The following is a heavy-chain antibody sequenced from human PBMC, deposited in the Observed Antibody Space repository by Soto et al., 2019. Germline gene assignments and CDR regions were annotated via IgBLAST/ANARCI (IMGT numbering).Heavy chain of an antibody. CDR3: ASVPFSDYLGYFVF. CDR1: GYTLTELS. V-gene: IGHV1-24*01. J-gene: IGHJ4*02. Sequence: ASVKVSCKVFGYTLTELSIHWVRQAPGKGPEWMGGFDPEDGERLYTQKFQGRVTMTEDTSTDTAYMELSSLRSEDTAVYYCASVPFSDYLGYFVFWCLGTLVTGS. D-gene: IGHD4-17*01. CDR2: FDPEDGER.